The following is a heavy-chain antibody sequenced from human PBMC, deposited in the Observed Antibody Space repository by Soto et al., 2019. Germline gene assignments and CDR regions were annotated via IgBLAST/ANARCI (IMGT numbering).Heavy chain of an antibody. CDR1: GFTFSSYG. CDR3: AKDRRSSYGSTLVWHYYGMDV. D-gene: IGHD5-18*01. J-gene: IGHJ6*02. Sequence: GGSLRLSCAASGFTFSSYGMHWARQAPGKGLEWVAVISYDGSNKYYADSVKGRFTISRDNSKNTLYLQMNDLRAEDTAVYYCAKDRRSSYGSTLVWHYYGMDVWGQGNPVTVSS. CDR2: ISYDGSNK. V-gene: IGHV3-30*18.